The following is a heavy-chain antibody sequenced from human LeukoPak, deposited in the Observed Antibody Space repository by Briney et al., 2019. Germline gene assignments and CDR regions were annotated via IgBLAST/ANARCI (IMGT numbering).Heavy chain of an antibody. CDR1: GGSISSYY. D-gene: IGHD5-18*01. J-gene: IGHJ6*03. CDR2: IYYSGST. Sequence: SSETLSLTCTVSGGSISSYYWSRTRQPPGKGLEWIGYIYYSGSTNYNPSLKSQVTISVDTSKNQFSLKLSSVTAADTAVYYCARVRDDTAMASYYYYYMDVWGKGTTVTVSS. CDR3: ARVRDDTAMASYYYYYMDV. V-gene: IGHV4-59*01.